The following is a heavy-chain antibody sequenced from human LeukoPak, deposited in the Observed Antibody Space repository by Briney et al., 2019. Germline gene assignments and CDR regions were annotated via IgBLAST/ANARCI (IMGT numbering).Heavy chain of an antibody. CDR2: TSGDSTYI. Sequence: GGSLRLSCAASGFTFASYSMNWVRHAPGKGLEWVSSTSGDSTYIYNAGSVKGRFTISRDNAQPSLYLQMNCLRADDSAVYYGARVSGRLERQSDLDYWGQGTLVIVSS. V-gene: IGHV3-21*01. J-gene: IGHJ4*02. CDR1: GFTFASYS. CDR3: ARVSGRLERQSDLDY. D-gene: IGHD1-1*01.